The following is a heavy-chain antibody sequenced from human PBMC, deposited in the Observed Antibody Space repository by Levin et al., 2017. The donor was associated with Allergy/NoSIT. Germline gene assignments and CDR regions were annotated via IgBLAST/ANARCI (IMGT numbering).Heavy chain of an antibody. CDR2: INPSGGST. Sequence: ASVKVSCKASGYTFTSYYMHWVRQAPGQGLEWMGIINPSGGSTSYAQKFQGRVTMTRDTSTSTVYMELSSLRSEDTAVYYCARDRSTANYYYYGMDVWGQGTTVTVSS. V-gene: IGHV1-46*01. D-gene: IGHD5-18*01. J-gene: IGHJ6*02. CDR3: ARDRSTANYYYYGMDV. CDR1: GYTFTSYY.